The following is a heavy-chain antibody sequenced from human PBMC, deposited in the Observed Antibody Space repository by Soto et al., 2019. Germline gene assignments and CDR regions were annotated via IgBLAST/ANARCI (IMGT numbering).Heavy chain of an antibody. CDR2: IDWDDDK. CDR3: ARIRGYCSSTSCYYPWFDP. J-gene: IGHJ5*02. Sequence: SGPTLVNPTQTLTLTCTFSGFSLSTSGMCVGWIRQPPGEALEWLARIDWDDDKYYSTSLKTRLPISKDTSKNQVVLTMTNMDPVDTATYYCARIRGYCSSTSCYYPWFDPWGQGTLVTVSS. V-gene: IGHV2-70*11. D-gene: IGHD2-2*01. CDR1: GFSLSTSGMC.